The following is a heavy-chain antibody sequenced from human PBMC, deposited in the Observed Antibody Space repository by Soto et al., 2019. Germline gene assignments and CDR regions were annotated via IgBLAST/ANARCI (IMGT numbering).Heavy chain of an antibody. Sequence: TLSLTCFVSGYSISAGGYYWSWIRHHPGKGLEWIGSFYSSGSIIYNPSLRSRVSISGDTSSNQFSMSLTSVTAADTARYYCARMYSSGSGWFHPWGQGTLVTVSS. D-gene: IGHD6-19*01. CDR2: FYSSGSI. CDR1: GYSISAGGYY. CDR3: ARMYSSGSGWFHP. V-gene: IGHV4-31*03. J-gene: IGHJ5*02.